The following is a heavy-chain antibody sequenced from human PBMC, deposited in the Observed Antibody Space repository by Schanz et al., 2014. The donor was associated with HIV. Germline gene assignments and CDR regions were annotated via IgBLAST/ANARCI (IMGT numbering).Heavy chain of an antibody. J-gene: IGHJ4*02. CDR1: GFTFSDHW. V-gene: IGHV3-23*04. D-gene: IGHD5-18*01. CDR3: ARETIQLCPDY. Sequence: EVQLVESGGGLVQPGGSLRLSCAASGFTFSDHWLHWVRQPPGKGLEWVSTISGSGGSTYYADSVKGRFTIYRDNSKNTLHLQLNSLRAEDTAVYYCARETIQLCPDYWGQGTLVTVSS. CDR2: ISGSGGST.